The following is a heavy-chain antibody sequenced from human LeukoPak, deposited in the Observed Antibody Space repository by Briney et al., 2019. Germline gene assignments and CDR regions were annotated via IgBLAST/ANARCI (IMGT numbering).Heavy chain of an antibody. V-gene: IGHV3-23*01. CDR3: AKGLYSYGYPPFDY. CDR2: ISGSGGST. J-gene: IGHJ4*02. Sequence: GGSLRLSCTVSGFTFSSYAMSWVRQAPGKGLEWVSAISGSGGSTYYADSVKGRFTISRDNSKNTLYLQMNSLRAEDTAVYYCAKGLYSYGYPPFDYWGQGTLVTVSS. D-gene: IGHD5-18*01. CDR1: GFTFSSYA.